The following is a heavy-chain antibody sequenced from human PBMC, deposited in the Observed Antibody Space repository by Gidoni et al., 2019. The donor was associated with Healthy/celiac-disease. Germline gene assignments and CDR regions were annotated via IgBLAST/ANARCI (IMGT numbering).Heavy chain of an antibody. CDR3: VKVWGSSWYFDY. Sequence: EVQLVESGGGLVQPGRSLRLSCAASGFTFDNYAMHWVRQAPGKGLEWVSGISWNSASIGYADSVKGRFTISRDNAKNSLYLQMNSLRAEDTALYHCVKVWGSSWYFDYWGQGTLVTVSS. CDR2: ISWNSASI. V-gene: IGHV3-9*01. D-gene: IGHD6-13*01. CDR1: GFTFDNYA. J-gene: IGHJ4*02.